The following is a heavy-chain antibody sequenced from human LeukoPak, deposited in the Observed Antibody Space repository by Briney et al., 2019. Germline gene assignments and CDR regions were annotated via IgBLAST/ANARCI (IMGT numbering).Heavy chain of an antibody. V-gene: IGHV3-23*01. D-gene: IGHD3-22*01. CDR2: ISGSGGST. CDR3: AKAQPTDYYDSSGYYYPRDY. CDR1: GFTFSSYA. Sequence: GGSLRLSCAASGFTFSSYAMSWVRQAPGKGLEWVSAISGSGGSTYYADSVRGRFTISRDNSKNTLYLQMNSLRAEDTAVYYCAKAQPTDYYDSSGYYYPRDYWGQGTLVTVSS. J-gene: IGHJ4*02.